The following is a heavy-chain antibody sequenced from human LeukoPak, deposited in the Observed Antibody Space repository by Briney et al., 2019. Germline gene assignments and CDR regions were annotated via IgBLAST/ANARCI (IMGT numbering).Heavy chain of an antibody. Sequence: GGSLRLSCAASGFTVSSNYMSWVRQAPGKGLEWVSVFYSGGSTYYADSVKGRFTISRDNSKNTLYLQMNSLRAEDTAVYYCAKGDSSGYYYHGHFQHWGQGTLVTVSS. CDR3: AKGDSSGYYYHGHFQH. J-gene: IGHJ1*01. D-gene: IGHD3-22*01. V-gene: IGHV3-53*01. CDR2: FYSGGST. CDR1: GFTVSSNY.